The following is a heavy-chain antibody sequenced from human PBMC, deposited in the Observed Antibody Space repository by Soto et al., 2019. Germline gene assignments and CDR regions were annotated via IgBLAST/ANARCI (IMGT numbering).Heavy chain of an antibody. Sequence: ASVKVSCKASGYTFTSYGISWVRQAPGQGLEWMGWISAYNGNTNYAQKLQGRVTMTTDTSTSTAYMELRSLRSDDTAVYYCARDPNTAMPYYYYYGMDVWGQGTTVTVSS. CDR2: ISAYNGNT. D-gene: IGHD5-18*01. J-gene: IGHJ6*02. V-gene: IGHV1-18*04. CDR3: ARDPNTAMPYYYYYGMDV. CDR1: GYTFTSYG.